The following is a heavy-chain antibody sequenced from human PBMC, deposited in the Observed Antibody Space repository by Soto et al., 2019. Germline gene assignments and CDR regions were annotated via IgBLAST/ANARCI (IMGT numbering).Heavy chain of an antibody. D-gene: IGHD5-18*01. CDR3: ARPGGVVYCYGTSYYYYYYGMDV. J-gene: IGHJ6*02. CDR1: GGTFSSYA. V-gene: IGHV1-69*13. Sequence: GASVKVSCKASGGTFSSYAISWVRQAPGQGLEWMGGIIPIFGTANYAQKFQGRVTITADESTSTAYMELSSLRSEDTAVYYCARPGGVVYCYGTSYYYYYYGMDVWGQGTTVTVSS. CDR2: IIPIFGTA.